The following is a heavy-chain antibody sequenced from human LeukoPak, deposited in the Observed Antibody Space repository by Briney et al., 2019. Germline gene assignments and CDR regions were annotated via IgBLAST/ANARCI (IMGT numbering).Heavy chain of an antibody. CDR2: ISGSGGST. D-gene: IGHD3-22*01. V-gene: IGHV3-23*01. J-gene: IGHJ4*02. CDR1: GFTFSNYA. CDR3: AKKPYYDSSGYYPFDY. Sequence: PGRSLRLSCAASGFTFSNYAMHWVRQAPGKGLEWVSAISGSGGSTYYADSVKGRFTISRDNSKNTLYLQMNSLRAEDTAVYYCAKKPYYDSSGYYPFDYWGQGTLVTVSS.